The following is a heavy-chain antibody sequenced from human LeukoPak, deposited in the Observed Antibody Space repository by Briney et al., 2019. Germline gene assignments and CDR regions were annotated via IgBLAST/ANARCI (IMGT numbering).Heavy chain of an antibody. CDR1: GFTFSDYY. J-gene: IGHJ6*02. CDR2: ISSNGGST. D-gene: IGHD2-2*01. Sequence: GGSLRLSCAASGFTFSDYYMSWIRQAPGKGLEYVPAISSNGGSTYYADSVKGRFTISRDNSKNTLYLQMSSLRAEDTAVYYCVNHKLGYCSSTSCPYTNYGMDVWGQGTTVTVSS. CDR3: VNHKLGYCSSTSCPYTNYGMDV. V-gene: IGHV3-64D*09.